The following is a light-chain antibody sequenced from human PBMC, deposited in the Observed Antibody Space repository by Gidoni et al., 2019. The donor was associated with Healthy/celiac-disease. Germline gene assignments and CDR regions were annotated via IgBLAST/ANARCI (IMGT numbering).Light chain of an antibody. CDR3: QQYNSYSRT. J-gene: IGKJ1*01. Sequence: DIQMTQSPSTLSASVGDRVTITCRASQSISSWLAWYQQKPGKAPKLLIYKASSLESGVPSRFSGSGSGTEFTLTISSLQPDDFATYYCQQYNSYSRTFVPRDQGGNQT. V-gene: IGKV1-5*03. CDR1: QSISSW. CDR2: KAS.